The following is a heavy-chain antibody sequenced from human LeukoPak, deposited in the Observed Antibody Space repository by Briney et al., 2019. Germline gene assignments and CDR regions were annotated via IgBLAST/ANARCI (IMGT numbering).Heavy chain of an antibody. Sequence: ASVKVSCKASGYTFTSYGISWVRQAPGQGLEWMGWISAYNGNTNYAQKFQGRVTMTRDMSTSTVYMELSSLRSEDTAVYYCASIQSGYAVDYWGQGTLVTVSS. D-gene: IGHD3-3*01. CDR1: GYTFTSYG. V-gene: IGHV1-18*01. J-gene: IGHJ4*02. CDR2: ISAYNGNT. CDR3: ASIQSGYAVDY.